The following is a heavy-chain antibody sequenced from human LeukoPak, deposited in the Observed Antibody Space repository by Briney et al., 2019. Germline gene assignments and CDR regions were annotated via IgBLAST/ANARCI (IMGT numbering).Heavy chain of an antibody. CDR3: ARVAERMIVALFDY. V-gene: IGHV4-38-2*02. CDR1: GYSISSGYY. D-gene: IGHD3-22*01. CDR2: IYHSGST. Sequence: SETLSLTCTVSGYSISSGYYWGWIRQPPGKGLEWIGSIYHSGSTYYNPSLKSQVTISVDTSKNQFSLKLSSVTAADTAVYYCARVAERMIVALFDYWGQGTLVTVSS. J-gene: IGHJ4*02.